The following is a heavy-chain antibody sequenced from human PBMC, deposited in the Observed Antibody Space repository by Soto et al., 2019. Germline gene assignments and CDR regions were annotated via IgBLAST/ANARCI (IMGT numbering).Heavy chain of an antibody. CDR2: IKSKTDGGTT. CDR3: IAKAGFYEY. D-gene: IGHD3-10*01. J-gene: IGHJ4*02. CDR1: GFPFSNAW. V-gene: IGHV3-15*01. Sequence: GGSLRLSCAASGFPFSNAWMSWVRQAPGKGLEWVGLIKSKTDGGTTDYAAPVKGRFIISRDDSKNTLYLQANSLKTEDTAVYYCIAKAGFYEYWGQGTLVSVS.